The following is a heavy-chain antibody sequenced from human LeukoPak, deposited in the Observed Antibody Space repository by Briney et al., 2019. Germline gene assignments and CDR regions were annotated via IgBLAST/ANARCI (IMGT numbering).Heavy chain of an antibody. CDR3: ARDLAAYYGSGSTPGWFDP. Sequence: ASVKVSCKASGGTFSSYAISWVRQAPGQGLEWMGGIIPIFGTANYAQKFQGRVTITTDESTSTAYMELSSLRSEDMAVYYCARDLAAYYGSGSTPGWFDPWGQGTLVTVSS. V-gene: IGHV1-69*05. CDR1: GGTFSSYA. CDR2: IIPIFGTA. D-gene: IGHD3-10*01. J-gene: IGHJ5*02.